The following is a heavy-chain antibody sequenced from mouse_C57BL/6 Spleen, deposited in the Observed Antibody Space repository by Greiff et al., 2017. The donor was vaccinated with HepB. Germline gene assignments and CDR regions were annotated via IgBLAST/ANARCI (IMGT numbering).Heavy chain of an antibody. V-gene: IGHV1-39*01. J-gene: IGHJ2*01. CDR2: INPNYGTT. Sequence: VHVKQSGPELVKPGASVKISCKASGYSFTDYNMNWVKQSNGKSLEWIGVINPNYGTTSYNQKFKGKATLTVDQSSSTAYMQLNSLTSEDSAVYYCAREGGIYYYGSSYGYFDYWGQGTTLTVSS. D-gene: IGHD1-1*01. CDR3: AREGGIYYYGSSYGYFDY. CDR1: GYSFTDYN.